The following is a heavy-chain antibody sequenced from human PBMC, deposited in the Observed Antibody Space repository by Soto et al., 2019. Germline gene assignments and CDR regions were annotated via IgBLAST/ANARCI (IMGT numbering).Heavy chain of an antibody. V-gene: IGHV1-18*01. CDR3: ARDVPSEQWLVQNFDY. J-gene: IGHJ4*02. CDR2: ISAYNGNT. CDR1: GYTFTSYG. Sequence: QVQLVRSGAEVKKPGASVKVSCKASGYTFTSYGISWVRQAPGQGLEWMGWISAYNGNTNYAQKLQGRVTMTTDTSTSTAYMELRSLRSDDTAVYYCARDVPSEQWLVQNFDYWGQGTLVTVSS. D-gene: IGHD6-19*01.